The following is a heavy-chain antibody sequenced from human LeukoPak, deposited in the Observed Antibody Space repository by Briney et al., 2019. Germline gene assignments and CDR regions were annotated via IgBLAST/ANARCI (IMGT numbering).Heavy chain of an antibody. CDR1: VYTFTSYA. V-gene: IGHV7-4-1*02. CDR3: ARGYDILTGYYGGAPVFDY. J-gene: IGHJ4*02. CDR2: INTNTGNP. Sequence: GASVKVSCKASVYTFTSYAMNWVRQAPGQGLEWMGWINTNTGNPTYAQGFTGRFVFSLDTSVSTAYLQISSLKAEDTAVYYCARGYDILTGYYGGAPVFDYWGQGTLVTVSS. D-gene: IGHD3-9*01.